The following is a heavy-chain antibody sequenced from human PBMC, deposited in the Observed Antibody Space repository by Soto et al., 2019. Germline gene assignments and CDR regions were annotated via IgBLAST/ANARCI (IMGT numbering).Heavy chain of an antibody. J-gene: IGHJ5*02. Sequence: ASVKVSCKASGYTFTSYCISWVRQAPGQGLEWMGWISAYNGNTNYAQKLQGRVTMTTDTSTSTAYMELRSLRSDDTAVYYCARDQGRASSIAARGWFDAWGQGTLVTVSS. V-gene: IGHV1-18*01. CDR3: ARDQGRASSIAARGWFDA. CDR1: GYTFTSYC. CDR2: ISAYNGNT. D-gene: IGHD6-6*01.